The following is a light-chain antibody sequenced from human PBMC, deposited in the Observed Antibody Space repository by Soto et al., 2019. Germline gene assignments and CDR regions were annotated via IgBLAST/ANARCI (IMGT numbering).Light chain of an antibody. V-gene: IGKV1-33*01. J-gene: IGKJ5*01. CDR3: QQYENLPIT. CDR1: QTIKRY. Sequence: DIQMTQSPSSLSASVGDGVSVTCRASQTIKRYLNWYQQKAGEAPKVLISGASSLESGVPSRFSGSGSGTDFTFTISSLQPEDIATYYCQQYENLPITFGQGTRLEIK. CDR2: GAS.